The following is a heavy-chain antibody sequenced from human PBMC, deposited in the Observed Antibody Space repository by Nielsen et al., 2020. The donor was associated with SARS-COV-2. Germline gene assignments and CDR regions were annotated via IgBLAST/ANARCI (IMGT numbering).Heavy chain of an antibody. Sequence: GESLKISCTASGFTFSYYEMNWVRQAPGKGLEWVSYISGRGSSIYYADSVKGRFTISRDNAKNSLYLQMNSLRAEDTAIYYCARDGNPGTTIDYWGQGTLVTVSS. CDR3: ARDGNPGTTIDY. CDR2: ISGRGSSI. V-gene: IGHV3-48*03. D-gene: IGHD4-17*01. CDR1: GFTFSYYE. J-gene: IGHJ4*02.